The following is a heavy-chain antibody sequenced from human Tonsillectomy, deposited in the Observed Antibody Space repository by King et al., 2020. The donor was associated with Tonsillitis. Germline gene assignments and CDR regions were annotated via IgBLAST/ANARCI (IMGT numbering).Heavy chain of an antibody. D-gene: IGHD6-13*01. CDR2: ISSSGSTI. Sequence: DVQLVESGGGLVQPGGSLRLSCVASGFMFGSYEMNWVRQAPGKGLEWVSYISSSGSTIYYADSVKGRFTISRDNAKNSLYLQMNSLRAEDTAVYYCARGGEYGIAARRYFDLWGRGTLVTVSS. CDR3: ARGGEYGIAARRYFDL. CDR1: GFMFGSYE. V-gene: IGHV3-48*03. J-gene: IGHJ2*01.